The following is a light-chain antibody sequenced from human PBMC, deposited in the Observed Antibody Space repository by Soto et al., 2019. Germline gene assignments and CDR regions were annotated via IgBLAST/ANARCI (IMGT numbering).Light chain of an antibody. J-gene: IGKJ4*01. V-gene: IGKV3-20*01. CDR3: QQYGSSPT. CDR1: RSVSSSY. Sequence: EIVLTQSPGTLSLSPGETATLSCRASRSVSSSYLAWYQQKPGQAPRLLIYGASSRATGIPDRFSGSGSGTDFTLTISRLEPEDFAVYYCQQYGSSPTFGGGTKVEIK. CDR2: GAS.